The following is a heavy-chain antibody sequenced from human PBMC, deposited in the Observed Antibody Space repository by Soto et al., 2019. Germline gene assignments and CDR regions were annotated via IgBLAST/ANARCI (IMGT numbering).Heavy chain of an antibody. D-gene: IGHD1-1*01. CDR2: IYYSGST. V-gene: IGHV4-59*08. J-gene: IGHJ4*02. Sequence: SETMSLTCTVSGGSISSYYWSWIRQPPGKGLEWIGYIYYSGSTNYNPSLKSRVTISVDTSKNQFSLKLSSVTAADTAVYYCARRYGYSFDYWGQGTLVTVSS. CDR3: ARRYGYSFDY. CDR1: GGSISSYY.